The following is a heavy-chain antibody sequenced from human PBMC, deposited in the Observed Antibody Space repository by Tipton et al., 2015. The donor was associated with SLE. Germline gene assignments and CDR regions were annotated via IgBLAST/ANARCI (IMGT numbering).Heavy chain of an antibody. J-gene: IGHJ6*02. CDR1: GFTVSSNY. V-gene: IGHV3-53*01. CDR3: AREGHIVVVVAAPRAYYGMDV. D-gene: IGHD2-15*01. CDR2: IYSGGST. Sequence: SLRLSCAASGFTVSSNYMSWVRQAPGKGLEWVSVIYSGGSTYYADSVKGRFTISRDNSENTLYLQMNSLRAEDTAVYYCAREGHIVVVVAAPRAYYGMDVWGQGTTVTVSS.